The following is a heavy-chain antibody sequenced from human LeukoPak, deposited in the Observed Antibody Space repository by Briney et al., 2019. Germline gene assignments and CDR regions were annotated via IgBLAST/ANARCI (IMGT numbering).Heavy chain of an antibody. V-gene: IGHV6-1*01. D-gene: IGHD6-13*01. J-gene: IGHJ4*02. CDR1: GDSVSSNSAA. CDR3: ARASRKIAAAAPLDY. CDR2: TYYRSKWYN. Sequence: SQTLSLTYAISGDSVSSNSAAWNWIRQSPSRGLEWLGRTYYRSKWYNDYAVSVKSRITINPDTSKNQFSLQLNSVTPEDAAVYYCARASRKIAAAAPLDYWGQGTLVTVSS.